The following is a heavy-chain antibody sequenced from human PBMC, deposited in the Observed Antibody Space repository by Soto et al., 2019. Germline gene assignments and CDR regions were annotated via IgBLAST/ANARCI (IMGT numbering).Heavy chain of an antibody. V-gene: IGHV3-33*01. J-gene: IGHJ4*02. CDR1: GFTFSTYG. D-gene: IGHD2-15*01. CDR3: ARDRWARITVVTPSFDY. Sequence: QVQLVESGGGVVQPGRSLRLSCAASGFTFSTYGMHWVRQAPGKGLEWVVVIWYDGSNKYYADSVKGRFTISRDNSKNTLYLQMNSLRAEDTAVYYCARDRWARITVVTPSFDYWGQGTLVTVSS. CDR2: IWYDGSNK.